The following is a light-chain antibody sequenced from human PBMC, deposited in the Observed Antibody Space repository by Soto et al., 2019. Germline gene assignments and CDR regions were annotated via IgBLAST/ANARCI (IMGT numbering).Light chain of an antibody. Sequence: DVVMTQTPLSLSVTPGQPASISCSSSQSLLHSDGRTYLSWYLQKPGQAPQLLIYEVSNRFSRVPDRFTGSGSGTDFTLRISRVEAEDVGIYYCMQSVQLPLTFGPGTKVDI. CDR1: QSLLHSDGRTY. J-gene: IGKJ3*01. CDR3: MQSVQLPLT. V-gene: IGKV2D-29*01. CDR2: EVS.